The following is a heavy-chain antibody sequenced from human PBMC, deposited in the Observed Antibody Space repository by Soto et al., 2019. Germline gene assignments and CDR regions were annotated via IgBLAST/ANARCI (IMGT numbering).Heavy chain of an antibody. J-gene: IGHJ6*04. D-gene: IGHD1-1*01. CDR3: NWNHDFYYRMDD. Sequence: EVQLVESGGGLVKPGGSLKLSCSASGFYFIDAWMSWVRQAPGKGLEWVARIKSRGSGGTTDYAAPVKGRFTISRDDSKNVIFLQMDSLKTDDTAVYYCNWNHDFYYRMDDWGKGTTVTVSS. V-gene: IGHV3-15*01. CDR2: IKSRGSGGTT. CDR1: GFYFIDAW.